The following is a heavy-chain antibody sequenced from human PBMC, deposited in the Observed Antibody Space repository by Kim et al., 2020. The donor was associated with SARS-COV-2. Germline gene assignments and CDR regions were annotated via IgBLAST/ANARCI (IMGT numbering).Heavy chain of an antibody. D-gene: IGHD3-10*01. Sequence: ASVKVSCKASGYTFTNYYMNWVRQAPGQGLEWMGIINPDGGSTNYAQKFQGRVTLTRDTSTSTVYMELSSLTSEDTAVYYCARDWNSITMIRGVIGDWGQGTLVTVSS. CDR2: INPDGGST. V-gene: IGHV1-46*01. J-gene: IGHJ4*02. CDR3: ARDWNSITMIRGVIGD. CDR1: GYTFTNYY.